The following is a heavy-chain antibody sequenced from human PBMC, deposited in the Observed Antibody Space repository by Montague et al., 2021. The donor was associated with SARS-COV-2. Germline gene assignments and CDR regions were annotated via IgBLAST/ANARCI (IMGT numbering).Heavy chain of an antibody. Sequence: SETLSLTCTVSGGSISSSSYYWGWIRQPPGKGLEWIGSIYYSGSTYYNPSLKSRVTISVDTSKNQFSLKLSSVTAADTAVYYRARVGRQQLVRLSSMDVWGQGTTVTVSS. CDR1: GGSISSSSYY. D-gene: IGHD6-13*01. V-gene: IGHV4-39*07. CDR2: IYYSGST. CDR3: ARVGRQQLVRLSSMDV. J-gene: IGHJ6*02.